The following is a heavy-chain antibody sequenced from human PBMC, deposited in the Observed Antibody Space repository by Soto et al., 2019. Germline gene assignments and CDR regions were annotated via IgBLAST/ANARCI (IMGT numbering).Heavy chain of an antibody. CDR3: ARGRYCLTGRCFPNWFDS. Sequence: SETLSLTCSVSGDSISNLDYFWAWIRQPPGQALEYIGYIYTSATTYYNPSFERRVAISVDTSKSQFSLNVTSVTAADTAVYFCARGRYCLTGRCFPNWFDSWGQGALVTVS. J-gene: IGHJ5*01. CDR2: IYTSATT. CDR1: GDSISNLDYF. V-gene: IGHV4-30-4*01. D-gene: IGHD7-27*01.